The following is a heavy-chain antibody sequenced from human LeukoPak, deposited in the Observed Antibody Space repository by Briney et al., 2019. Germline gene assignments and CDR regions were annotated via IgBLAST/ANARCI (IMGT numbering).Heavy chain of an antibody. V-gene: IGHV5-51*01. J-gene: IGHJ4*02. D-gene: IGHD3-9*01. CDR2: IYPGDFDT. CDR1: GYSFTNYW. Sequence: GESLKISCKGSGYSFTNYWIGWVRQMPGKGLEWMGIIYPGDFDTRYSPSFQGQVTISADKSISTAYLQWSSLKASDTAMYYCARQSHDILTGFSNYPFDYWGQGTLVTVSS. CDR3: ARQSHDILTGFSNYPFDY.